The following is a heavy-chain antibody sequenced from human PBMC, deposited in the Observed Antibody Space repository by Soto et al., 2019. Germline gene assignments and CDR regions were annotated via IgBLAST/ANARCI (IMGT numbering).Heavy chain of an antibody. Sequence: QVQLVQSGAEVKKPGASVKVSCKASGYSFITSYNLHWGRQAPGQGLEWMGIINRTGSMTRDSQRFRGRLNMTGDTSTATDYMELSNLTSEDTAVYFCARDTGYDPDAFDIWGQGTRVTVSS. CDR2: INRTGSMT. D-gene: IGHD5-12*01. CDR3: ARDTGYDPDAFDI. V-gene: IGHV1-46*01. J-gene: IGHJ3*02. CDR1: GYSFITSYN.